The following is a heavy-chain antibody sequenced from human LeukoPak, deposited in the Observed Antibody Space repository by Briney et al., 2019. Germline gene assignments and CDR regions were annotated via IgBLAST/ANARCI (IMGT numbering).Heavy chain of an antibody. CDR3: ARSIVATHFDY. V-gene: IGHV3-48*02. CDR2: ISSSGSTI. D-gene: IGHD5-12*01. J-gene: IGHJ4*02. CDR1: GFTFSSYS. Sequence: GGSLRLSCAASGFTFSSYSMNWVRQAPGKGLEWVSYISSSGSTINYADSVKGRFTISRDNAKNSLYLQMSSLRDEDTAVYYCARSIVATHFDYWGQETLVTVSS.